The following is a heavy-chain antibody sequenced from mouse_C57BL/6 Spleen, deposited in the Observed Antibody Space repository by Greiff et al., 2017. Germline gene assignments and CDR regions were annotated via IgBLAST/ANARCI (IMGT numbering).Heavy chain of an antibody. V-gene: IGHV1-59*01. CDR2: IDPSDSYT. CDR3: ARHYGNYWYCDV. D-gene: IGHD2-1*01. CDR1: GYTFTSYW. Sequence: QVQLQQPGAELVRPGTSVKLSCKASGYTFTSYWMHWVKQRPGQGLEWIGVIDPSDSYTNYNQKFKGKATLTVDTSSSTAYMQLSSLTSEDSAVYYCARHYGNYWYCDVWGTGTTVTVSS. J-gene: IGHJ1*03.